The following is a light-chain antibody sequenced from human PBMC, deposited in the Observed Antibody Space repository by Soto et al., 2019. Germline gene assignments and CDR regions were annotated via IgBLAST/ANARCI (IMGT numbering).Light chain of an antibody. CDR2: VAS. J-gene: IGKJ1*01. V-gene: IGKV3-15*01. Sequence: EIVLTQSPATLSLSPGERATLSCGASQSVSRNLAWYQQKPGQAPRLLIYVASTRAIGIPARFSGSGSGTEFTLSIGSLQSEDFAVYYCQQYNTWPPTFGQGTKVDIK. CDR3: QQYNTWPPT. CDR1: QSVSRN.